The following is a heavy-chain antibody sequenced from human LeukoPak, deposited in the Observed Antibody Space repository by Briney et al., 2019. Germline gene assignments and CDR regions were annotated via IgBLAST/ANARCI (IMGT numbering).Heavy chain of an antibody. Sequence: SVKVSCKASGFTFTSSAMQWVRQARGQRLEWIGWIVVGSGNTNYAQKFQERVTITRDMSTSTAYMELSSLRSEDTAVYYCAADTDFWSGYKRFDPWGQGTLVTVSS. D-gene: IGHD3-3*01. CDR3: AADTDFWSGYKRFDP. J-gene: IGHJ5*02. CDR1: GFTFTSSA. CDR2: IVVGSGNT. V-gene: IGHV1-58*02.